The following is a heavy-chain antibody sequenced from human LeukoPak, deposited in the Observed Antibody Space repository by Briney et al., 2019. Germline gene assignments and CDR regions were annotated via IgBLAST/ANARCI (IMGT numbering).Heavy chain of an antibody. D-gene: IGHD5-12*01. Sequence: SETLSLTCTVSGYSISSGYYWGWIPQPPGKGLEWIGSIYHSGSTYYNPSFKSRVTISVDTSKNQFSLKLRSVTAADTAVYYCARVPDSGYDLPYYYYYYMDVWGKGTTVTVSS. CDR1: GYSISSGYY. V-gene: IGHV4-38-2*02. CDR3: ARVPDSGYDLPYYYYYYMDV. J-gene: IGHJ6*03. CDR2: IYHSGST.